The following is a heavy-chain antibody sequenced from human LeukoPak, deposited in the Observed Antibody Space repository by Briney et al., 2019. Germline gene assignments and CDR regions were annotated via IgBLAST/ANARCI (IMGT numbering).Heavy chain of an antibody. Sequence: GGSLRLSCAASGFTFSSYAMSWVRQAPGKGLEWVSAIRGSGAGTYYADSVKGRFTISRDNSKNTLYLQMNSLRAEDTAVYYCAKDRAQQLVLDFWGQGTLVTVSS. CDR1: GFTFSSYA. CDR2: IRGSGAGT. D-gene: IGHD6-13*01. CDR3: AKDRAQQLVLDF. J-gene: IGHJ4*02. V-gene: IGHV3-23*01.